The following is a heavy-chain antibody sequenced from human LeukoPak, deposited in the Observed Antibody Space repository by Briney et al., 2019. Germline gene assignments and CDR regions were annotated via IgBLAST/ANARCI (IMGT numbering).Heavy chain of an antibody. CDR1: GGSISSYY. J-gene: IGHJ4*02. CDR2: IYTSGST. Sequence: SETLSLTCTVSGGSISSYYWSWIRQPPGKGLEWIGYIYTSGSTNYNPPLKSRVTISVDTSKNQFSLKLSSATAADTAVYYCARQTRSGSYPLDYWGQGTLVTVSS. V-gene: IGHV4-4*09. CDR3: ARQTRSGSYPLDY. D-gene: IGHD1-26*01.